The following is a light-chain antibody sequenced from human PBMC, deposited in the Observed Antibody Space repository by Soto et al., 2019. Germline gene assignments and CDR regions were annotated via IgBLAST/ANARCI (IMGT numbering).Light chain of an antibody. J-gene: IGLJ3*02. Sequence: QSVLTQPPSVSAAPGQKVTISCSGSSSNIGNNYVSWYQQLPGTAPKLLIYGLSNRPSGIPDRFSGSKSGTSVSLAITGLQAEDEADYYCQSYDSSLSGWVFGGGTKLTVL. CDR1: SSNIGNNY. V-gene: IGLV1-40*01. CDR2: GLS. CDR3: QSYDSSLSGWV.